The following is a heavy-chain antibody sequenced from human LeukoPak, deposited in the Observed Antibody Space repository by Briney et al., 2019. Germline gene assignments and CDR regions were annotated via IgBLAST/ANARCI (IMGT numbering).Heavy chain of an antibody. CDR2: IYYSGTT. CDR1: GGSISGYY. CDR3: ARGGRYSSGWYPFGY. J-gene: IGHJ4*02. D-gene: IGHD6-19*01. Sequence: SETLSLTCTVSGGSISGYYWSWLRQPPGKGLEWIGYIYYSGTTNYNPSLKSRVTISVDTSKNQFSLKLSSVTAADTAVYYCARGGRYSSGWYPFGYWGQGTLVTVSS. V-gene: IGHV4-59*01.